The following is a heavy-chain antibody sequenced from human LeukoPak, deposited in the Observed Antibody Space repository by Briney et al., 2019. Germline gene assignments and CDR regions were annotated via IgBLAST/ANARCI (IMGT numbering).Heavy chain of an antibody. CDR1: GYTFTDYY. CDR2: INPNSGGT. Sequence: ASVKVSCXASGYTFTDYYMHWVRQARGQGLEWMGRINPNSGGTNYAQKFQGRVTMTRDTSISTAYMELSRLRSDDTAVYYCAREAIAVAGSTEFDYWGQGTLVTVSS. D-gene: IGHD6-19*01. CDR3: AREAIAVAGSTEFDY. J-gene: IGHJ4*02. V-gene: IGHV1-2*06.